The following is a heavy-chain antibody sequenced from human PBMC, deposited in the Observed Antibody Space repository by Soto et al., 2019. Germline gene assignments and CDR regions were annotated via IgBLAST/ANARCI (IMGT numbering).Heavy chain of an antibody. CDR2: IFYSGST. CDR3: ARTYGRGAFDI. CDR1: GGSIRSYY. D-gene: IGHD3-10*01. V-gene: IGHV4-59*08. Sequence: SETLSLTCTVSGGSIRSYYWSWIRQPPGKGLEWIGYIFYSGSTNYNPSLKSRVTISVDTSKNQFSPKLSSVTAADTAVYFCARTYGRGAFDIWGQGTMVTVSS. J-gene: IGHJ3*02.